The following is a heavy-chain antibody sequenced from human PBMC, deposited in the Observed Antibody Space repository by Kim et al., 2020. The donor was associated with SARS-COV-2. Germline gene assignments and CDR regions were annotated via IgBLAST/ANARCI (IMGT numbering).Heavy chain of an antibody. CDR3: AKDSKFTLKRGVGTDLFIAAAGFFDY. Sequence: GGSLRLSCAASGFTFSSYAMSWVRQAPGKGLEWVSAISGSGGSTYYADSVKGRFTISRDNSKNTLYLQMNSLRAEDTAVYYCAKDSKFTLKRGVGTDLFIAAAGFFDYWGQGTLVTVSS. J-gene: IGHJ4*02. V-gene: IGHV3-23*01. CDR1: GFTFSSYA. D-gene: IGHD6-13*01. CDR2: ISGSGGST.